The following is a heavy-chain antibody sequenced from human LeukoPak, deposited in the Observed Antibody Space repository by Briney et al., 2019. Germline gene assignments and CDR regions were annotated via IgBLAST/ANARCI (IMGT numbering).Heavy chain of an antibody. CDR1: GYTFTSYG. CDR3: ARGPPGGDYTSPYFDY. Sequence: ASVTVSCKASGYTFTSYGISWVRQAPGQGLEWMGWISAYNGNTNYAQKLQGRVTMTTDTSTSTAYMELRSLRSDDTAVYYCARGPPGGDYTSPYFDYGSQGTLVTVSS. D-gene: IGHD4-17*01. V-gene: IGHV1-18*04. J-gene: IGHJ4*02. CDR2: ISAYNGNT.